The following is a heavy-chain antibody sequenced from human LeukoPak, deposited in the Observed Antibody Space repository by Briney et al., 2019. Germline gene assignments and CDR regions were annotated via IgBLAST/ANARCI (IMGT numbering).Heavy chain of an antibody. D-gene: IGHD6-19*01. CDR2: ISGSGGST. CDR3: AKDVGSSGLLDY. Sequence: GASLRLSCAASGFTFSSYDMSWVRQAPGKGLEWVSAISGSGGSTYYADSVKGRFTISRDNSKNTLYLQMNSLRAEDTAVYYCAKDVGSSGLLDYWGQGTLVTVSS. V-gene: IGHV3-23*01. CDR1: GFTFSSYD. J-gene: IGHJ4*02.